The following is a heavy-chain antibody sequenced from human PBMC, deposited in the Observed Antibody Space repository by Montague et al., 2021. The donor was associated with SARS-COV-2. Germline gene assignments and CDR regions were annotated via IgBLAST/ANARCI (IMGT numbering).Heavy chain of an antibody. J-gene: IGHJ4*02. D-gene: IGHD3-3*01. CDR2: IYYSGST. CDR3: ARALSITIFGVVGSFDY. CDR1: GGSIGSGGYY. Sequence: TLSLTCTVSGGSIGSGGYYWSWIRQHPGKGLEWIGYIYYSGSTYYNPSLKSRVTISVDTSKNQFSLKLSSVTAADTAVYYCARALSITIFGVVGSFDYWGQGTLVTVSS. V-gene: IGHV4-31*03.